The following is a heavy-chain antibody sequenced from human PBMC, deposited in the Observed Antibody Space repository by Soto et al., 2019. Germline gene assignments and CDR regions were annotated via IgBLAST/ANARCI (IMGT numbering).Heavy chain of an antibody. CDR3: AGGSTVTKDNFDY. CDR1: GYAVTSYG. D-gene: IGHD4-17*01. Sequence: ASGNVSCKASGYAVTSYGTNWVGQATGQGLEWMGWMNPTSGNTGYAQKFQGRDTMTRNTSISTAYMELSSLRSEDTAVYYCAGGSTVTKDNFDYWGQGTLVTVSS. CDR2: MNPTSGNT. J-gene: IGHJ4*02. V-gene: IGHV1-8*01.